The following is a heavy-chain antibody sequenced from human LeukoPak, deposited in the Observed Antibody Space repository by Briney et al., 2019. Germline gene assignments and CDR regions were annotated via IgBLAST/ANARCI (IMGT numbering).Heavy chain of an antibody. CDR3: ARFAYCGGHCWYYFDY. CDR1: GXXISSXY. D-gene: IGHD2-21*02. Sequence: SXXXSXXCTXXGXXISSXYXXWIRQPPGKGLEWXGYIYSSGSTNYNPSLKSRITISVDTSKNQFSLKLSSVTAADTAVYYCARFAYCGGHCWYYFDYWGQGSLVTVSS. J-gene: IGHJ4*02. V-gene: IGHV4-59*01. CDR2: IYSSGST.